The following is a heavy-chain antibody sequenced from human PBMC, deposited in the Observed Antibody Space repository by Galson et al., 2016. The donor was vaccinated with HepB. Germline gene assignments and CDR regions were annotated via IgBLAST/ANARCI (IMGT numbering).Heavy chain of an antibody. CDR1: GYIFRNYW. CDR2: IYPADSDS. J-gene: IGHJ6*02. CDR3: ARQVAYCSSPSCQLDYYYGLDV. V-gene: IGHV5-51*01. D-gene: IGHD2-2*01. Sequence: QSGAEVKKSGESLKISCKGSGYIFRNYWLAWVRQVPGRGLEWVGIIYPADSDSKYGPSFEGHVSIPVDPSISTAYLQWNNLRASDTAVYYCARQVAYCSSPSCQLDYYYGLDVWGQGTTVTAYS.